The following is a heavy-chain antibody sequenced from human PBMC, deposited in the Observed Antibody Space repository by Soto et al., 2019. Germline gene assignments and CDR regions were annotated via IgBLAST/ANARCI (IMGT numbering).Heavy chain of an antibody. CDR2: TYCNGNT. D-gene: IGHD5-12*01. J-gene: IGHJ4*02. CDR3: AWTYIGYDPNY. CDR1: GRSITCGDYY. Sequence: QVQLQESGPGLVKPSQTLSLTCSVSGRSITCGDYYWTWIRQPPGKGLEWVGYTYCNGNTYYNPSLRSRATISLDRSKNQFFLRVSSVTAAYTAVYYCAWTYIGYDPNYWGQGTLVTVSS. V-gene: IGHV4-30-4*01.